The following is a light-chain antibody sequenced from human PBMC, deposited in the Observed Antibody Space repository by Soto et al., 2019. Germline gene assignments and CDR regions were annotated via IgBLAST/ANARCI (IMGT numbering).Light chain of an antibody. V-gene: IGKV3-15*01. J-gene: IGKJ2*01. CDR1: ESLSYF. CDR3: QSYNDWPFA. Sequence: EIVLTQSPATLSVSPGERVTLSCRASESLSYFLAWYQHKPGQSPRLLIYGVSTRVARVPSRFSGGGSATDFTLTISRLQSEDFAVYYCQSYNDWPFAFGQATKLEI. CDR2: GVS.